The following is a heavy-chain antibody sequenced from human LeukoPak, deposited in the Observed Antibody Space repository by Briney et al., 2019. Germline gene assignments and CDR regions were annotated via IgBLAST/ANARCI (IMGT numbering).Heavy chain of an antibody. CDR3: AKEGCSGGSCYSKAVGAFDI. V-gene: IGHV3-23*01. J-gene: IGHJ3*02. Sequence: HTGGSLRLSCAASGFTFSSYAMSWVRQAPGKWLEWASDISGSGGSTYYADSVKGGFTISRDNSKNTLYLQMNSLRAEDTAVYYCAKEGCSGGSCYSKAVGAFDIWGQGTMVTVSS. CDR1: GFTFSSYA. CDR2: ISGSGGST. D-gene: IGHD2-15*01.